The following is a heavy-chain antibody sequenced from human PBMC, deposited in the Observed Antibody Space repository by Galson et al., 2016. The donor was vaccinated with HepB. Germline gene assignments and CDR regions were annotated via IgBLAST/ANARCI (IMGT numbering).Heavy chain of an antibody. CDR3: ARERRYYGSGSHYYSDF. Sequence: SLRLSCAASGFTFSRHGMHWVRQTPGKGLEWVAVIWYDGSNKYYVDSVKGRFTISRDDSKNALYLQMNSLRAEDTAVYYCARERRYYGSGSHYYSDFWGQGTLVTVSS. CDR1: GFTFSRHG. CDR2: IWYDGSNK. J-gene: IGHJ4*02. V-gene: IGHV3-33*01. D-gene: IGHD3-10*01.